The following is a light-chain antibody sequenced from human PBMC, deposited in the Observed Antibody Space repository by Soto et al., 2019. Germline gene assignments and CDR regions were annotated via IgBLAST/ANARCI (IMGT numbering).Light chain of an antibody. Sequence: IQMTQSPSSLSASVGDRVTITCQASQDISNYLNWYQQKPGKAPKLLIYDASNLETGVPSRFSGSGSGTDFTFTISSLQPEDIATYYCQQYDNLLITFGQGTRLAI. V-gene: IGKV1-33*01. CDR2: DAS. CDR3: QQYDNLLIT. J-gene: IGKJ5*01. CDR1: QDISNY.